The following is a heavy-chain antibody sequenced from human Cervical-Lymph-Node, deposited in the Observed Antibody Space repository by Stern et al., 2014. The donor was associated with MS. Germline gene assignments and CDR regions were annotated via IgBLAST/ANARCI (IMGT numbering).Heavy chain of an antibody. V-gene: IGHV4-34*01. D-gene: IGHD2-2*01. CDR2: INHSGST. J-gene: IGHJ5*02. Sequence: QVQLQQWGAGLLKPSETLSLTCAVYGGSFSGYYWTWIRQPPGKGLEWIGEINHSGSTNYNPSLKSRVTISVDTSKNQFSLKRSSVTAADTAVYYCARGGYRLLWGWFDPWGQGTLVTVSS. CDR1: GGSFSGYY. CDR3: ARGGYRLLWGWFDP.